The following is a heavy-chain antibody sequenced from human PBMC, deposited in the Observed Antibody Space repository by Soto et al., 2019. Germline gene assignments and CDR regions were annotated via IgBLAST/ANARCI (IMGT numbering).Heavy chain of an antibody. D-gene: IGHD3-9*01. CDR3: ARDFTGYAMDV. Sequence: GGSLRLSCAASGFTFSSYKMNWIRQAPGKGLEWISYMTSGSTKYYSAAVKGRFTISRDNAKNSLYLQINSLRAEATAVYYCARDFTGYAMDVWRQVTTVTVAS. J-gene: IGHJ6*02. CDR1: GFTFSSYK. V-gene: IGHV3-48*03. CDR2: MTSGSTK.